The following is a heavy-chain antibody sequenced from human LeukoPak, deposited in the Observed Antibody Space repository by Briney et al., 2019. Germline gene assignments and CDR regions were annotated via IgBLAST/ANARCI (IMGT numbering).Heavy chain of an antibody. V-gene: IGHV3-23*01. J-gene: IGHJ3*02. D-gene: IGHD1-26*01. CDR2: ISGSGGST. Sequence: GGSLRLSCAASGFTFSSYAMSWVRQAPGKGLEWVSAISGSGGSTYYADSVKGRFTISRDNSKTTLYLQMNSLRAEDTAVYYCXXXLVGATHSDAFDIWGQGTMVTVSS. CDR3: XXXLVGATHSDAFDI. CDR1: GFTFSSYA.